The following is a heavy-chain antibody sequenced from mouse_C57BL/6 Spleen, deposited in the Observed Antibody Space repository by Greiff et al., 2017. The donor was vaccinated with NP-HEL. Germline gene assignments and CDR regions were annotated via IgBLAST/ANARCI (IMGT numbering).Heavy chain of an antibody. J-gene: IGHJ2*01. CDR1: GFTFSSYG. CDR2: ISSGGSYT. V-gene: IGHV5-6*01. Sequence: EVHLVESGGDLVKPGGSLKLSCAASGFTFSSYGMSWVRQTPDKRLEWVATISSGGSYTYYPDSVKGRFTISRDNAKNTLYLQMSSLKSEDTAMYYCANSWDYWGQGTTLTVSS. CDR3: ANSWDY.